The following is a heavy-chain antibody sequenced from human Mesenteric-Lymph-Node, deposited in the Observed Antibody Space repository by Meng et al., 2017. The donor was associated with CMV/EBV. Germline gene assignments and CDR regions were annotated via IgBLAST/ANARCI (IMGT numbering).Heavy chain of an antibody. J-gene: IGHJ3*02. Sequence: GGSLRLSCAASGFTFDDYGMSWVRQAPGKGLEWVSGINWNGGSTGYADSVKGRFTISRDNAKNTLYLQLNSLRAEDTAVYFCARATAAAQGRAFDIWGQGTMVTVSS. CDR3: ARATAAAQGRAFDI. CDR1: GFTFDDYG. D-gene: IGHD6-25*01. V-gene: IGHV3-20*04. CDR2: INWNGGST.